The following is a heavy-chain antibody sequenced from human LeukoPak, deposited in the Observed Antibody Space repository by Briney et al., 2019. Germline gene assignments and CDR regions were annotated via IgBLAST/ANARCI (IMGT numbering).Heavy chain of an antibody. J-gene: IGHJ6*03. V-gene: IGHV1-69*05. CDR3: ASGSYYDFWSGYSRYYYYYMDV. CDR1: GGTFSSYA. D-gene: IGHD3-3*01. Sequence: GASVKGSCKASGGTFSSYAISWVRQAPGQGLVWMGRIIPIIGTANDAQKIQGRVTITTDESTSTAYMELSSLRSEDTAVYYCASGSYYDFWSGYSRYYYYYMDVWGKGTTVTVSS. CDR2: IIPIIGTA.